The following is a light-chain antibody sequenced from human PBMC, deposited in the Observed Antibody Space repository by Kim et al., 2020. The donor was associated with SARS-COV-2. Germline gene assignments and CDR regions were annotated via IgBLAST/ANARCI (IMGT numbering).Light chain of an antibody. CDR3: QQSHTAPLLT. V-gene: IGKV1-39*01. J-gene: IGKJ4*01. Sequence: DIQMTQSPSSLSASVGDRVTIACRASQSISKYLNWYQQKPGKAPKLLIYAASSLQSGVPSRFSGSGSGTHFTLTISSLQPEDFATYYCQQSHTAPLLTFGGGTKVDI. CDR1: QSISKY. CDR2: AAS.